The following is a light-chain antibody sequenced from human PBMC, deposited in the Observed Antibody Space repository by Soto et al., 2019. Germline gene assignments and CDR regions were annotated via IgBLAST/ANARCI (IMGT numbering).Light chain of an antibody. CDR1: QSVSSN. J-gene: IGKJ2*01. V-gene: IGKV3-15*01. CDR2: GAS. Sequence: EIVMTQSPATLSVSPWERATLSCRASQSVSSNLAWYQQKPGQAPRLLIYGASTRATGIPARISGSGSATESSITISSRQSEDLAVYYHQQYNNWPLGTFGQGTKLEIK. CDR3: QQYNNWPLGT.